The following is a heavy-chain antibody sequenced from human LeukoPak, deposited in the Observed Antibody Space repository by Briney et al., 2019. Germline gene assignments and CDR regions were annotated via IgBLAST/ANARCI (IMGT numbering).Heavy chain of an antibody. Sequence: GGSLRLSCAASGFTFSSYGMHWVRQAPGKGLEWVAVIWYDGSNKYYGDSVKGRFTISRDNSKNTLYLQMNSLRAEDTAVYYCAKDDSGYDSGITDYWGQGTLVTVSS. D-gene: IGHD5-12*01. V-gene: IGHV3-33*06. CDR1: GFTFSSYG. CDR3: AKDDSGYDSGITDY. J-gene: IGHJ4*02. CDR2: IWYDGSNK.